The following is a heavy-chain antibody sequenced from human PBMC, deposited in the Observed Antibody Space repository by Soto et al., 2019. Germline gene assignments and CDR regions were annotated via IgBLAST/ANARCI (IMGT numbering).Heavy chain of an antibody. Sequence: QVQLVQSGPEMKKPGASVKVSCKGFGYSFMKYGINWVRQATGQGLEWVGWISPYSGYTHSAQKFQGRLTLTTDTAASTAYMELSILRSADTALYYCAREASVLIPAAQPSRFDSWGQGALVTVSS. D-gene: IGHD2-2*01. CDR3: AREASVLIPAAQPSRFDS. CDR1: GYSFMKYG. V-gene: IGHV1-18*01. J-gene: IGHJ4*02. CDR2: ISPYSGYT.